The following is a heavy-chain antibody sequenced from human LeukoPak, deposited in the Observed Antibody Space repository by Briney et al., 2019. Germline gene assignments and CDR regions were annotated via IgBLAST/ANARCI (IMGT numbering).Heavy chain of an antibody. V-gene: IGHV3-21*01. CDR1: GFTFSSYS. CDR2: ISSSSSYI. Sequence: GGSLRLSCAASGFTFSSYSMNWVRQAPGKGLEWVSCISSSSSYIYYAESVKGRFTISRDNAKSSLYLQMNSLRAEDTAVYYCARGFGELSEGYGMDVWGQGTTVTVSS. D-gene: IGHD3-10*01. J-gene: IGHJ6*02. CDR3: ARGFGELSEGYGMDV.